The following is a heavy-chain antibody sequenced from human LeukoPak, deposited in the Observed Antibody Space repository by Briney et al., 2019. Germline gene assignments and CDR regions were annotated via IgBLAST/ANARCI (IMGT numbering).Heavy chain of an antibody. D-gene: IGHD3-9*01. CDR1: GFTFRTSG. CDR3: AKDRGGYYDILSFDY. CDR2: ISWNSGSI. V-gene: IGHV3-9*01. J-gene: IGHJ4*02. Sequence: GGSLRLSCAASGFTFRTSGMNWVRQAPGKVLEWVSGISWNSGSIGYADSVKGRFTISRDNAKNSLYLQMNSLRAEDTALYYCAKDRGGYYDILSFDYWGQGTLVTVSS.